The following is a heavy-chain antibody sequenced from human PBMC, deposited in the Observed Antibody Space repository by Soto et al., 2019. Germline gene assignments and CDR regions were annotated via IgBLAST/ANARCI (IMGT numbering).Heavy chain of an antibody. D-gene: IGHD6-6*01. Sequence: QITLKESGPTLVKPTQTPTLTCTFSGFPLSTSGVGVGWIRQPPGKALEWLALIYWVDDNRYSPSLKSRLTISKDTSKNQVVLTMTNMDPVDTATDYCAHAVEQATYYWGQGTLVTVSS. J-gene: IGHJ4*02. V-gene: IGHV2-5*02. CDR1: GFPLSTSGVG. CDR2: IYWVDDN. CDR3: AHAVEQATYY.